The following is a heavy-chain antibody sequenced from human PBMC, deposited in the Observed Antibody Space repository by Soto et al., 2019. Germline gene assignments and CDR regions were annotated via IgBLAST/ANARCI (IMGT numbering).Heavy chain of an antibody. Sequence: QPGGSLRLSCSASGFTFSSYAMSWVRQAPGKGLEWVSAISGSGGSTYYADSVKGRFTISRDNSKNTLYLQMNSLRAEDTAVYYCAKGLYKWLRFVDYYYYGMDVWGQGTTVTVSS. V-gene: IGHV3-23*01. CDR3: AKGLYKWLRFVDYYYYGMDV. CDR1: GFTFSSYA. J-gene: IGHJ6*02. D-gene: IGHD5-12*01. CDR2: ISGSGGST.